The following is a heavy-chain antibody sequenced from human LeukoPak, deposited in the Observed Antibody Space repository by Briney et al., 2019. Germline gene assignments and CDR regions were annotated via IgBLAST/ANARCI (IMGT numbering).Heavy chain of an antibody. Sequence: SETLSLTCFVSGGSIGYYYWSWIRQPPGKGLEWIGYIYYTGSSGSTNYNPSLKSRVTISVDTSKKHFSLQLSSVTAADTAVYYCARESGAFSPFGFWGQGTLVTVSS. V-gene: IGHV4-59*01. CDR3: ARESGAFSPFGF. CDR2: IYYTGSSGST. J-gene: IGHJ4*02. D-gene: IGHD1-26*01. CDR1: GGSIGYYY.